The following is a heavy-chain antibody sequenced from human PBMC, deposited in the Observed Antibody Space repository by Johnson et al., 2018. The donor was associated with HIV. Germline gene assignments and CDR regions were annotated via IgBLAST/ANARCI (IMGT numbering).Heavy chain of an antibody. CDR1: GFTFSSYA. CDR3: AKVDCGGDTCAGFDPFNL. J-gene: IGHJ3*01. D-gene: IGHD2-21*01. V-gene: IGHV3-NL1*01. CDR2: IYSGGST. Sequence: QVQLVESGGGLVKPGGSLRLSCAASGFTFSSYAMHWVRQAPGKGLEWVSVIYSGGSTYHADSVKGRFIISRDNSKSTLYLQMNSLRVEDTAVYYCAKVDCGGDTCAGFDPFNLWGQGTLVTVSS.